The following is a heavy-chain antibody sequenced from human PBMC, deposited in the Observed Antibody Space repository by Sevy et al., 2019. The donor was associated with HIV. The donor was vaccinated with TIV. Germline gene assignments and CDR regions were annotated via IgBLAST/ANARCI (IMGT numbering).Heavy chain of an antibody. Sequence: GGSLRLSCAGSGFSFKNVWMTWVRQTPGKGLEWVGHAKRKSDGGSIDYGSPVNGRFTISRDDSKDMLYLQMSSLKTEDTGVYYCATVLGAGAAGAFEIWGLGTMVTVSS. CDR1: GFSFKNVW. CDR2: AKRKSDGGSI. CDR3: ATVLGAGAAGAFEI. D-gene: IGHD1-26*01. J-gene: IGHJ3*02. V-gene: IGHV3-15*01.